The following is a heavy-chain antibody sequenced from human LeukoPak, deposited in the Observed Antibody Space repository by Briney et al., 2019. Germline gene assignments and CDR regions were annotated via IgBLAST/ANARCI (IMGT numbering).Heavy chain of an antibody. D-gene: IGHD2-2*02. V-gene: IGHV4-4*02. CDR3: ARAGQGYCSSTSCYMSLDY. CDR1: GGSISSSNW. CDR2: IYHSGST. Sequence: PSGTLSLTCAVSGGSISSSNWWSWVRQPPGKGLEWIGEIYHSGSTNYNPSLKSRVTISVDKSKNQFSLNLSSVTAADTAVYYCARAGQGYCSSTSCYMSLDYWGQGTLVTVSS. J-gene: IGHJ4*02.